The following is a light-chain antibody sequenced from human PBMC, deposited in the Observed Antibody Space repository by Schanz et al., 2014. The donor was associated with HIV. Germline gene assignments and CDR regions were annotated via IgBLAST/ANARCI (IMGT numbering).Light chain of an antibody. Sequence: QSVLTQPPSVSGAPGQRVTISCTGSSSNIGAGYDVHWYQQLPGTAPKLLIYGNSNRPSGVPDRFSGSKSGTSASLAITRLQAEDEADYYCCSYAGSYTFVVFGGGTKLTVL. CDR2: GNS. J-gene: IGLJ3*02. V-gene: IGLV1-40*01. CDR1: SSNIGAGYD. CDR3: CSYAGSYTFVV.